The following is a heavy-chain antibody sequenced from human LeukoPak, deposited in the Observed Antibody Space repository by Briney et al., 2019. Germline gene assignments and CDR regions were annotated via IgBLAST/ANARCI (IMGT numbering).Heavy chain of an antibody. CDR3: ARHRGGHFDY. CDR1: GGSISSSSYY. D-gene: IGHD3-10*01. Sequence: SETLSLTCTVSGGSISSSSYYWGWIRQPPGKGLEWIGSIYYRGSTYYNPSLKSRVTISVDTSKNQFSLKLSSVTAADTAVYYCARHRGGHFDYWGQGTLVTVSS. J-gene: IGHJ4*02. V-gene: IGHV4-39*01. CDR2: IYYRGST.